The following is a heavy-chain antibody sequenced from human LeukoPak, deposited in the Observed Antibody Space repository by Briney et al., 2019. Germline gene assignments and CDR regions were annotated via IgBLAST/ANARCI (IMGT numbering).Heavy chain of an antibody. V-gene: IGHV3-23*01. J-gene: IGHJ4*02. CDR2: ISGTGFTT. D-gene: IGHD1-20*01. Sequence: GGSLRLSCAAPGFTLSTYAMHWVRQAPGKVLEWVAYISGTGFTTYYADSVKGRFTISSDSSKNTLFLQMNSLRAEDTAIYYCAKDGYNWIAFDDWGQGTLVTVSS. CDR1: GFTLSTYA. CDR3: AKDGYNWIAFDD.